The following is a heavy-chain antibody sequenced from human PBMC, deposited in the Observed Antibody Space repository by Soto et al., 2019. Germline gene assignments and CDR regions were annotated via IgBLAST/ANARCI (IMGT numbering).Heavy chain of an antibody. Sequence: GESLKISCKASGYSFSTYWIAWVRQRPGKGLDWMGIIYPGDSDTRYSPSFQGQVTISVDNSIDTAYLEWTTLRASDSAMYYCARHSLATQPGRYHYYYGMDVWGQGTTVTVSS. CDR1: GYSFSTYW. J-gene: IGHJ6*02. V-gene: IGHV5-51*01. CDR2: IYPGDSDT. D-gene: IGHD3-10*01. CDR3: ARHSLATQPGRYHYYYGMDV.